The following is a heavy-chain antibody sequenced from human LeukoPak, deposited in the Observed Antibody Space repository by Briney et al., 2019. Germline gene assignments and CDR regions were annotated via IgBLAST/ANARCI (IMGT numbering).Heavy chain of an antibody. V-gene: IGHV4-59*12. CDR3: ALVVPAATLFDH. CDR2: IYYSGST. CDR1: GGSISSYY. Sequence: SETLSLTCTVSGGSISSYYWSWIRQPPGKGLEWIGYIYYSGSTNYNPSLKSRVTISVDTSKNQFSLKLNSMTAADTAVYYCALVVPAATLFDHWGQGTLVTVSS. D-gene: IGHD2-2*01. J-gene: IGHJ4*02.